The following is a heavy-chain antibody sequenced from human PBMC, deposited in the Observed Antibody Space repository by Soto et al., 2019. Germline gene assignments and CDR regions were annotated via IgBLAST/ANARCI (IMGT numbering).Heavy chain of an antibody. J-gene: IGHJ4*02. D-gene: IGHD3-22*01. CDR1: GYTFISYG. CDR3: ARDQGSQIVDY. Sequence: QVQLVQSGAEVKKPGASVKVSCKASGYTFISYGISWVRQAHGQGIEWMGWISGYNGNTKYAQKLQGRVSMTTDTSTSTAYMELRSWRSDDTAVYYCARDQGSQIVDYWGQGTLVTVSS. V-gene: IGHV1-18*01. CDR2: ISGYNGNT.